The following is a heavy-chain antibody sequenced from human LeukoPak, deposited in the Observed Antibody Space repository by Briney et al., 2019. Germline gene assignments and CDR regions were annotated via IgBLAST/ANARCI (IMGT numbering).Heavy chain of an antibody. D-gene: IGHD6-6*01. CDR1: GFTFSSYG. CDR2: ISYDGSNK. V-gene: IGHV3-30*18. Sequence: GGSLRLSCAASGFTFSSYGTHWVRQAPGKGLEWVAVISYDGSNKYYADSVKGRFTISRDNSKNTLYLQMNSLRAEDTAVYFCAKDYSASQLVPLYYFNCWGQGSLVTVSS. J-gene: IGHJ4*02. CDR3: AKDYSASQLVPLYYFNC.